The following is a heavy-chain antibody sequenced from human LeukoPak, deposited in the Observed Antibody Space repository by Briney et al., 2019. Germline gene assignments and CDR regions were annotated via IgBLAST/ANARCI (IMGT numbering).Heavy chain of an antibody. CDR2: ITSSSSYT. Sequence: GVSLRLSCAASGFTFSDYYMSWIRQAPGKGLEWVSYITSSSSYTNYADSVKGRFTISRDNAKNSLYLQMNSLRAEDTAVYYCARDLRYCSGGSCYFDWFDPWGQGTLVTVSS. V-gene: IGHV3-11*05. J-gene: IGHJ5*02. D-gene: IGHD2-15*01. CDR1: GFTFSDYY. CDR3: ARDLRYCSGGSCYFDWFDP.